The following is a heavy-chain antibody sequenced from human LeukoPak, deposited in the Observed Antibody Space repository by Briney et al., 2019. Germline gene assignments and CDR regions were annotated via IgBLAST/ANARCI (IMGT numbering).Heavy chain of an antibody. Sequence: SETLSLTCTVSGGSISSYYWSWVRQPAGKGLEWIGHIYSSGNTDYNPSLKSRVTMSVDTSKNQFSLNMRFVTAADTALYYCARMYSGSYGGIDYWGQGTLVTVSS. CDR2: IYSSGNT. CDR3: ARMYSGSYGGIDY. D-gene: IGHD1-26*01. J-gene: IGHJ4*02. CDR1: GGSISSYY. V-gene: IGHV4-4*07.